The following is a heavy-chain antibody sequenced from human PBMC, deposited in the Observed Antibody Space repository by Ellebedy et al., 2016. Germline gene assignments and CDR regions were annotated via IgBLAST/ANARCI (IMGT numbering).Heavy chain of an antibody. V-gene: IGHV4-61*02. J-gene: IGHJ4*02. Sequence: SETLSLXXTVSGASINDNAFYWSWIRQPAGKGLEWIGRISTSGSTIYNPSLRSRVTMSVDTSKNLFSLDLMSVTAADTAVYYCATLTIPGGSDYWGQGMLVTVSS. CDR1: GASINDNAFY. CDR3: ATLTIPGGSDY. D-gene: IGHD3-3*01. CDR2: ISTSGST.